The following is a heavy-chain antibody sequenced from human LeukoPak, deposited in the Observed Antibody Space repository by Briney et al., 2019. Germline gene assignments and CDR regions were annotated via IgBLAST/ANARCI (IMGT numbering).Heavy chain of an antibody. Sequence: GGSLRLSCVASGFVFSNYWMGWVRQAPGKGLEWVANIKEDGGETYYVDSVKGRFTISRDNAKNSLDLQMNSLRDEDTAVYYCAREGSGGAPSYYYYGMDVWGQGTTVTVSS. J-gene: IGHJ6*02. CDR3: AREGSGGAPSYYYYGMDV. D-gene: IGHD3-16*01. CDR2: IKEDGGET. CDR1: GFVFSNYW. V-gene: IGHV3-7*01.